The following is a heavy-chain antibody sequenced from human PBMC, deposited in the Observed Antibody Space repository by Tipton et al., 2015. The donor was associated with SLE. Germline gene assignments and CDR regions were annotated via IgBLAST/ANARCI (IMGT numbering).Heavy chain of an antibody. CDR3: ARDVVGDIVLMVYASTFDY. D-gene: IGHD2-8*01. CDR1: GYTFTSYG. CDR2: ISAYNGNT. J-gene: IGHJ4*02. V-gene: IGHV1-18*01. Sequence: QSGAEVKKPGASVKVSCKASGYTFTSYGISWVRQAPGQGLEWMGWISAYNGNTSYAQKFQGRVTMTRDTSTSTVYMELSSLRSEDTAVYYCARDVVGDIVLMVYASTFDYWSQGTLVTVSS.